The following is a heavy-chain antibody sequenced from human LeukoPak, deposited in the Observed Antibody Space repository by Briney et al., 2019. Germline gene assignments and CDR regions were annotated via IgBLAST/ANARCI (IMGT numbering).Heavy chain of an antibody. CDR2: ISYDGSNK. J-gene: IGHJ4*02. CDR3: ARRLALDY. Sequence: GGSLRLSCAASGFTFSSYAMHWVRQAPGKGLEWVAVISYDGSNKYYADSVKGRFTISRDNSKNTLYLQMNSLRAEDTAVYYCARRLALDYWGQGTLVTVSS. V-gene: IGHV3-30-3*01. D-gene: IGHD6-25*01. CDR1: GFTFSSYA.